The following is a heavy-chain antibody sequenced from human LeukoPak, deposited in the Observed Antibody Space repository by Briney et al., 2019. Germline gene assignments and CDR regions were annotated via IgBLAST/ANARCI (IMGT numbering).Heavy chain of an antibody. J-gene: IGHJ4*02. V-gene: IGHV4-34*01. Sequence: SETLSLTCAVYGGSFSGYYWSWIRQPPGKGLEWIGEINHSGSTNYNPSLKSRVTILVDTSKNQFSLKLSSVTAADTAVYYCARGRYSSGPFDYWGQGTLVTVSS. D-gene: IGHD6-19*01. CDR1: GGSFSGYY. CDR3: ARGRYSSGPFDY. CDR2: INHSGST.